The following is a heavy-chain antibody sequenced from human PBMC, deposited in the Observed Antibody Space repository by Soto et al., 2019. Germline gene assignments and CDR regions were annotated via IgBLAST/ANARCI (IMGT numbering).Heavy chain of an antibody. D-gene: IGHD6-13*01. V-gene: IGHV1-24*01. CDR1: GYTLTELS. Sequence: QVQLVQSGAEVKKPGASVKVSCKVSGYTLTELSMHWVRQAPGKGLEWMGGFDPEDGETIYAQKFQGRVTMTEDTSTDTAYMELSSMRSEDTAVYYCATRWQQLVFRLDYYYYGMDVWGQGTTVTVSS. CDR3: ATRWQQLVFRLDYYYYGMDV. J-gene: IGHJ6*02. CDR2: FDPEDGET.